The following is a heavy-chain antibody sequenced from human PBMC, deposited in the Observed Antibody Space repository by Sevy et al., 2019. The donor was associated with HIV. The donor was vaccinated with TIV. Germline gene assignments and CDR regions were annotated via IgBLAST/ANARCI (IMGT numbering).Heavy chain of an antibody. CDR3: AASSPTFISFDS. Sequence: SETLSLTCTVSRGSISSGAFYCNWLRQTAGKGLEWIGRIFATGSKNYKPSLMSRVSISVDRSRNQFSLKVQSVTAADTATYYCAASSPTFISFDSWGPGTLVTVSS. J-gene: IGHJ4*02. D-gene: IGHD1-26*01. V-gene: IGHV4-61*02. CDR2: IFATGSK. CDR1: RGSISSGAFY.